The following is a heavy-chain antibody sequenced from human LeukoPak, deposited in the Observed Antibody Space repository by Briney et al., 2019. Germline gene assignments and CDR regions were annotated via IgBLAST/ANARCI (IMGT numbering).Heavy chain of an antibody. CDR1: GGSISSYY. J-gene: IGHJ3*02. CDR3: ARRITIFGVVISSSAFDI. V-gene: IGHV4-4*07. D-gene: IGHD3-3*01. Sequence: SETLSLTCTVSGGSISSYYWSWIRQPAGKGLEWIGRIYTSGSTNYNPSLKSRVTMSVDTSKNQFSLKLSSVTAADTAVYYCARRITIFGVVISSSAFDIWGQGTMVTVSS. CDR2: IYTSGST.